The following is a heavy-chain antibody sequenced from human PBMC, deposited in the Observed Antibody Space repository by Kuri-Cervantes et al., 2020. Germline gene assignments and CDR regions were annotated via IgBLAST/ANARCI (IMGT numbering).Heavy chain of an antibody. CDR3: ARDRRRSRSVGATSPYYYYGMDV. Sequence: GGSLRLSCAASGFTFSSYGMHWVRQAPGKGLEWVAVISYDGSNKYYADSVKGRFTISRDNSKNTLYLQMNSLRAEDTAVYYCARDRRRSRSVGATSPYYYYGMDVWGQGTTVTVSS. CDR1: GFTFSSYG. V-gene: IGHV3-30*03. D-gene: IGHD1-26*01. J-gene: IGHJ6*02. CDR2: ISYDGSNK.